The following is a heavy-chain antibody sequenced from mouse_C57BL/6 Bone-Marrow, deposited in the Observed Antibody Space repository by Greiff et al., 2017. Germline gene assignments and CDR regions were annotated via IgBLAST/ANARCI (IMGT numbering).Heavy chain of an antibody. V-gene: IGHV8-8*01. Sequence: QVTLKVSGPGILQPSQTLSLTCSFSGFSLSTFGMGVGWIRQPSGKGLEWLAHIWWDDDKYYNPALKSRLTISKATSKNQVFLKIANVDTAETATYYCARIPLYYGRWDFDVWGTGTTVTVSS. CDR2: IWWDDDK. D-gene: IGHD1-1*01. CDR3: ARIPLYYGRWDFDV. CDR1: GFSLSTFGMG. J-gene: IGHJ1*03.